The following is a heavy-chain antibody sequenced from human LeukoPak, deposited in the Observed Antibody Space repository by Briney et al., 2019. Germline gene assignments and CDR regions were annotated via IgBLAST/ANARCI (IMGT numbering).Heavy chain of an antibody. CDR1: GFTFSSYS. CDR2: ISSSSSTI. Sequence: GGSLRLSCAASGFTFSSYSMNWVRQAPGKGLEWVSYISSSSSTIYYADSVKGRFTISRDNSKNTLYLQMNSLRAEDTAVYYCARDWRQWLVTYYFDYWGQGTLVTVSS. J-gene: IGHJ4*02. D-gene: IGHD6-19*01. V-gene: IGHV3-48*01. CDR3: ARDWRQWLVTYYFDY.